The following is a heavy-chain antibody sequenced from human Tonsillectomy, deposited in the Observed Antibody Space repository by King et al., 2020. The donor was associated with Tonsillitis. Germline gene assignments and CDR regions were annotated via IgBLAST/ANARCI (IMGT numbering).Heavy chain of an antibody. CDR3: ARGTDYGDYGGFDY. Sequence: QLVQSGAEVKKPGASVKVSCKASGYTLTDYYLHWVRQAPGQGLEWVGWSNPNSGGTDYAQKFHGRVTMTRDTSISTAYMELSSLRSDDTALYYCARGTDYGDYGGFDYWGQGTLVTVSS. CDR2: SNPNSGGT. J-gene: IGHJ4*02. D-gene: IGHD4-17*01. V-gene: IGHV1-2*02. CDR1: GYTLTDYY.